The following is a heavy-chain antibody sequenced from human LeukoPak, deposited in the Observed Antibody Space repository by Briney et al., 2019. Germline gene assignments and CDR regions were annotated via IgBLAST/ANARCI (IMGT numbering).Heavy chain of an antibody. V-gene: IGHV3-7*01. CDR3: AGRSRSFDY. CDR2: IKQDGSKK. D-gene: IGHD3-10*01. Sequence: GGSLRLSCAASGFTFSNYWMSWVRQAPGKGLEWVANIKQDGSKKNYVDSVKGRFTISRDNGKNSLYLQMNSLRAEDTAVYYCAGRSRSFDYWGQGTLVTVSS. J-gene: IGHJ4*02. CDR1: GFTFSNYW.